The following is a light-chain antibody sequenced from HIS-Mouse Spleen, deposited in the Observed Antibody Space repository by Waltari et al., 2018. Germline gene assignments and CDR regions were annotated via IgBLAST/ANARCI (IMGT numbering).Light chain of an antibody. J-gene: IGLJ2*01. Sequence: SYELTQPPSLSVSPGQTARITCAVDALPKKYAYWYQQKSGQAPVLVIYEDSKRPSGIPERFSGSSSGTMATWTISGAQVEDEADYYCYSTDSSGNHRVFGGGTKLTVL. CDR3: YSTDSSGNHRV. CDR1: ALPKKY. CDR2: EDS. V-gene: IGLV3-10*01.